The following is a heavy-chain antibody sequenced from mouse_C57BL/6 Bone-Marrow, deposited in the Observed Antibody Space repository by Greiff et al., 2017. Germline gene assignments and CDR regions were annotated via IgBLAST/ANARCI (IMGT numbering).Heavy chain of an antibody. J-gene: IGHJ2*01. CDR3: ARQYYYGLDY. D-gene: IGHD1-1*01. CDR2: ISSGSSTI. Sequence: DVQLVESGGGLVKPGGSLKLSCAASGFTFSDYGMHWVRQAPEKGLEWVAYISSGSSTIYYADTVKGRFTISRDNAKNTLCLQMTSLRSEDTAMYYCARQYYYGLDYWGQGTTLTVSS. CDR1: GFTFSDYG. V-gene: IGHV5-17*01.